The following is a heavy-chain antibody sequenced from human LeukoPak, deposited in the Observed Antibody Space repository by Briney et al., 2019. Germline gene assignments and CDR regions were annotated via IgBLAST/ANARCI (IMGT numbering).Heavy chain of an antibody. V-gene: IGHV1-8*01. D-gene: IGHD5-12*01. J-gene: IGHJ4*02. CDR1: GYTFTSYD. CDR3: ASLGSGYDFDY. Sequence: ASVKVSCKASGYTFTSYDINWVRQATGQGLEWMGWMNPNSDNTGYARKFQGRVTMTRDTSISTAYMGLSRLRSDDTAVYYCASLGSGYDFDYWGQGTLVTVSS. CDR2: MNPNSDNT.